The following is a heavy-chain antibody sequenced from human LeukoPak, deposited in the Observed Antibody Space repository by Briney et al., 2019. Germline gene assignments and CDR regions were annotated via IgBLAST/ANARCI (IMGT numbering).Heavy chain of an antibody. V-gene: IGHV3-48*03. Sequence: PGGSLRLSCAAAGFTFSSYEMNWVRQAPRKGLEWVSYISSSGSTIYYADSVKGRFTISRDNAKNSLYLQMNSLRAEDTAVYYCARVVSRWERSGYILGDAFDIWGQGTMVTVSS. CDR2: ISSSGSTI. CDR3: ARVVSRWERSGYILGDAFDI. CDR1: GFTFSSYE. J-gene: IGHJ3*02. D-gene: IGHD3-3*01.